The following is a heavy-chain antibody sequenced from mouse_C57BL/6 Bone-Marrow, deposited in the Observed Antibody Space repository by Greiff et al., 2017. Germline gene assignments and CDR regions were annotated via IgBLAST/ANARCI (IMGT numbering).Heavy chain of an antibody. CDR1: GFTFSDFY. D-gene: IGHD3-3*01. CDR3: ARDAGARGWYFDV. V-gene: IGHV7-1*01. J-gene: IGHJ1*03. CDR2: SRNKANDYTT. Sequence: EVKLVESGGGLVQSGRSLRLSCATSGFTFSDFYMEWVRQAPGKGLEWIAASRNKANDYTTEYSASVKGRFIVSRDTSQSILYLQMNALRAEDTAMYYCARDAGARGWYFDVWGTGTTVTVSS.